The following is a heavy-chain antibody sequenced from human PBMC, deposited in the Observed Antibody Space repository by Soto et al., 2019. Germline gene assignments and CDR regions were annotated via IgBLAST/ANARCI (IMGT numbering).Heavy chain of an antibody. Sequence: PGESLKISCKGSGYSFTSYWIGWVRQMPGKGLEWMGIIYPGDSDTRNSPSFQGQVTISADKSISTAYLQWSSLKASDTAMYYCARHGVDTAMVTSGYYYYYMDVWGKGTTVTVSS. D-gene: IGHD5-18*01. CDR1: GYSFTSYW. CDR3: ARHGVDTAMVTSGYYYYYMDV. CDR2: IYPGDSDT. J-gene: IGHJ6*03. V-gene: IGHV5-51*01.